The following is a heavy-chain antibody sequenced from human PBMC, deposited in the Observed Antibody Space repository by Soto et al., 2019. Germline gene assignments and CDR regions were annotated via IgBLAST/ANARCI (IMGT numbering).Heavy chain of an antibody. CDR1: GGSISGFY. J-gene: IGHJ4*02. Sequence: SETLSLTCTVAGGSISGFYWSWVRQPAGKGLEWIGRIYSSGTTKYNPSLRNRVTMSVDTSADQYSLDLASMTAADTAVYFCARGPFCGDDCYFDVWGQGTQVTVSS. CDR3: ARGPFCGDDCYFDV. CDR2: IYSSGTT. D-gene: IGHD2-21*02. V-gene: IGHV4-4*07.